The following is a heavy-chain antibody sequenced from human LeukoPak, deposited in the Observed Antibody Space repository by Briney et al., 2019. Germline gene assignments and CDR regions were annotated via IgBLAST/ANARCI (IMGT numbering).Heavy chain of an antibody. CDR1: GFTFSSYG. J-gene: IGHJ6*02. CDR3: AGTGSYYVDGFNYYYYGMDV. Sequence: GGSLRLSCAASGFTFSSYGMHWVRQAPGKGLEWVAVISYDGSNKYYADSVKGRFTISRDNSKNTLYLQMNSLRAEDTAVYYCAGTGSYYVDGFNYYYYGMDVWGQGTTVTVSS. CDR2: ISYDGSNK. V-gene: IGHV3-30*03. D-gene: IGHD3-10*01.